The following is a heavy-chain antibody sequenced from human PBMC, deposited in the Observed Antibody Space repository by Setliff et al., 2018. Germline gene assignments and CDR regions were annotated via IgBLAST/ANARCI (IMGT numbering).Heavy chain of an antibody. Sequence: SETLSLTCAVYGGSFSTYYWNWIRQPPGKGLEWIGYIDYSGSTNYNPSLKSRVTISVDTSKNQFSLKLSFVTAADTAVYYCARQDGDMWGQGTMVTVSS. CDR1: GGSFSTYY. CDR2: IDYSGST. V-gene: IGHV4-59*08. J-gene: IGHJ3*02. CDR3: ARQDGDM.